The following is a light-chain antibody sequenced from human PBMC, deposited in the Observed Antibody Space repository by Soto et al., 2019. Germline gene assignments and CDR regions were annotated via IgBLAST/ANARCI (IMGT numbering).Light chain of an antibody. CDR1: DIGSKS. CDR3: QVWDSSSNHWI. Sequence: SYELTQPPSVSVAPGQTARIICAENDIGSKSVHCYQQRPGQAPVLVVYDDNDRPSGIPERFSGSNSENTATLTINRVGAGDEADYYCQVWDSSSNHWIFGGGTQLTVL. CDR2: DDN. V-gene: IGLV3-21*02. J-gene: IGLJ2*01.